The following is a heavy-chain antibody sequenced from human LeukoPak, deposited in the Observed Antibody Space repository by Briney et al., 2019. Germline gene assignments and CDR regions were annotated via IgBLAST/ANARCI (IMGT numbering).Heavy chain of an antibody. CDR3: AKESGKLGYCSGGSCYSDAFDI. D-gene: IGHD2-15*01. CDR1: GFTFSSYS. J-gene: IGHJ3*02. V-gene: IGHV3-30*02. Sequence: GGSLRLSCAASGFTFSSYSMNWVRQAPGKGLEWVAFIRYDGSNKYYADSVKGRFTISRDNSKNTLYLQMNSLRAEDTAVYYCAKESGKLGYCSGGSCYSDAFDIWGQGTMVTVSS. CDR2: IRYDGSNK.